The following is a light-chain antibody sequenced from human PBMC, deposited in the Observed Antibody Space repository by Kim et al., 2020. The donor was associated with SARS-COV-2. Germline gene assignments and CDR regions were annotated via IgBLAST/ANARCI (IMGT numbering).Light chain of an antibody. CDR2: DAS. V-gene: IGKV3-15*01. CDR1: QSVSRN. CDR3: QHRNNWPIT. Sequence: EIVLTQSPVTLSVSPGERATLSCRASQSVSRNLAWYQQKPGQAPRLLIYDASTRATGTPVRFTGSGSGTDFTLTISSLQSEDFAVYYCQHRNNWPITFGQGTKVDIK. J-gene: IGKJ1*01.